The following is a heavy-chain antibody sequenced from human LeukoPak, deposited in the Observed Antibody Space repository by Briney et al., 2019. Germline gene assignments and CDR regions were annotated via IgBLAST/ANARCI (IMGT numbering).Heavy chain of an antibody. D-gene: IGHD2-2*01. J-gene: IGHJ3*02. CDR2: ISSSGSTI. CDR1: GFSFSSHE. Sequence: PGGSLRLSCAASGFSFSSHEMNWVRQAPGKGLEWVSHISSSGSTIYYADSVKGRFTISRENAKNTLYLQMNSLRAADTAVYYCAGGGYCSTTICYRRNAFDIWGQGTMVTVSS. V-gene: IGHV3-48*03. CDR3: AGGGYCSTTICYRRNAFDI.